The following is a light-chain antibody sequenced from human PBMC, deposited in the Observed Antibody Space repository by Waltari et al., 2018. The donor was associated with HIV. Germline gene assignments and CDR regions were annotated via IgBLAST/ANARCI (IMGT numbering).Light chain of an antibody. V-gene: IGLV2-8*01. CDR1: SSDAGGYNY. CDR2: DVI. J-gene: IGLJ2*01. CDR3: SSHAGSKVV. Sequence: QSALTQPPSASGSPGQSVPLSCTGTSSDAGGYNYVTWHQQHPGKAPKLMIYDVIKRPSGVPDRFSGSKSGNKASLTVSGLQPEDEADYYCSSHAGSKVVFGGGTRLTVL.